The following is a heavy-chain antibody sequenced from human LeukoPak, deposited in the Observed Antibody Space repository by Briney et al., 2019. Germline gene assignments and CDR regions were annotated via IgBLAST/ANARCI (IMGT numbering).Heavy chain of an antibody. J-gene: IGHJ4*02. V-gene: IGHV4-59*01. CDR1: GGSISSYY. Sequence: SETLSLTCTVSGGSISSYYWSWIRQPPGKGLEWIGYIYDSGSTKYNPSLKSRLTISVDTSKNQFSLKLSSVTAADTAVYYCARYSSSQTNSPFDYWGQGTLVTVSS. D-gene: IGHD6-13*01. CDR3: ARYSSSQTNSPFDY. CDR2: IYDSGST.